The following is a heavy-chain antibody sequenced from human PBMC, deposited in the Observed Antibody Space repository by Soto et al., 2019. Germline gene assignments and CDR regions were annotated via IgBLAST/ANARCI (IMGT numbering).Heavy chain of an antibody. J-gene: IGHJ4*02. Sequence: ASVKVSCKASGYTFTGYYMHWVRQAPGQGLEWMGWINPNSGGTNYAQKFQGRVTMTRDTSISTAYMELSRLRSDDTAVYYCAREFIVVVPAGRYYSDYWGQGPMVTASS. CDR2: INPNSGGT. CDR1: GYTFTGYY. V-gene: IGHV1-2*02. D-gene: IGHD2-2*01. CDR3: AREFIVVVPAGRYYSDY.